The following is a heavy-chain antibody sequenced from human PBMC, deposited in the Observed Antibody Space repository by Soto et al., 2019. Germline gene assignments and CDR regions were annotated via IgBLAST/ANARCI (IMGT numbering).Heavy chain of an antibody. J-gene: IGHJ4*02. Sequence: GASVKVSCKVSGYTLTELPMHWGRQAPGKGLEWMGGFDPEDGETIYAQKFQGRVTMTEDTSTDTAYMELSSLRSEDTAVYYCATVVVGGWSQAGKYFDYWGQGTLVTAPQ. CDR1: GYTLTELP. V-gene: IGHV1-24*01. CDR3: ATVVVGGWSQAGKYFDY. CDR2: FDPEDGET. D-gene: IGHD6-19*01.